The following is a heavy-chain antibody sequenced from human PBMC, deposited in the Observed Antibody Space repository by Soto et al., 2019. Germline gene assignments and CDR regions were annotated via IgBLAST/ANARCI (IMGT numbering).Heavy chain of an antibody. V-gene: IGHV3-30*04. CDR1: GFIFTNYA. CDR3: ARDPLFAGFLGHFDF. CDR2: ISYDGSNQ. D-gene: IGHD2-21*01. Sequence: QVQLVESGGGVVQPGTSLRLSCAASGFIFTNYAMHWVRQAPGKGLEWVAIISYDGSNQFYGDSVKGRITISRDSSKNTVYLQMNSLRPEDTAVYYCARDPLFAGFLGHFDFWGQGILVTVSS. J-gene: IGHJ4*02.